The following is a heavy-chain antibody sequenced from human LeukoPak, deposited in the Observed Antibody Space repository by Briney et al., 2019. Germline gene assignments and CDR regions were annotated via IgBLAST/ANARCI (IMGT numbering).Heavy chain of an antibody. D-gene: IGHD6-19*01. CDR3: ARTSSGWYEGNHLGY. Sequence: ASVKLSCKASGGTVSSYAISWVRQAPGQGLEWMGRIIPIFGIANYAQKFQGRVTITADKSTSTAYMELSSLRSEDTAVYYCARTSSGWYEGNHLGYWGQGTLVSVSS. V-gene: IGHV1-69*04. J-gene: IGHJ4*02. CDR1: GGTVSSYA. CDR2: IIPIFGIA.